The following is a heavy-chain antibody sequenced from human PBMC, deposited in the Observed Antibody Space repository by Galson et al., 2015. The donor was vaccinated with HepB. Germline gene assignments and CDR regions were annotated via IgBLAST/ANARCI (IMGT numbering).Heavy chain of an antibody. V-gene: IGHV3-7*01. CDR3: SRSLDY. CDR2: INQDGSEK. CDR1: GFSFSTDW. Sequence: SLRLSCAASGFSFSTDWMDWVRQAPGKGLEWVANINQDGSEKYFVDSVKGRFTISRDNAKNSLYLQMNSLRAEDTAVYYCSRSLDYWGQGTLATVSS. J-gene: IGHJ4*02.